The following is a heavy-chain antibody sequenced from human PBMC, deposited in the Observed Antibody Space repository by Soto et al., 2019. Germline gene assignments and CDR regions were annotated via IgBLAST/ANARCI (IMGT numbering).Heavy chain of an antibody. Sequence: GGSLRLSCAASGFTFSSYGMHWVRQAPGKGLEWVAVIWYDGSNKYYADSVKGRFTISVDTSKNQFSLKLSSVTAADTAAYYCARRPAATQDALNWFDPWGQGTLVTVSS. CDR3: ARRPAATQDALNWFDP. D-gene: IGHD2-2*01. J-gene: IGHJ5*02. CDR2: IWYDGSNK. V-gene: IGHV3-33*01. CDR1: GFTFSSYG.